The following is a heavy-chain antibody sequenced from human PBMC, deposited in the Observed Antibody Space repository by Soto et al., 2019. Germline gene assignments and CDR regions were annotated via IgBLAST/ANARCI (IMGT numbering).Heavy chain of an antibody. CDR2: IEQSGSEK. Sequence: GGALRLSCAASGFTFSNYWMSWVRQAPGKGPEWVANIEQSGSEKYYVDSVKGRFTISRDNAKNSHYLQMNSLRAEDTAVYYCARLSPSGYSYASIFDFWGHGTLGALPS. CDR1: GFTFSNYW. D-gene: IGHD5-18*01. CDR3: ARLSPSGYSYASIFDF. V-gene: IGHV3-7*03. J-gene: IGHJ4*01.